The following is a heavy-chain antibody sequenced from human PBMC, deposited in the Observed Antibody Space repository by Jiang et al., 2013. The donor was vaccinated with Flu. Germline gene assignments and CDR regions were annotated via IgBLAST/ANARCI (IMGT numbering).Heavy chain of an antibody. CDR3: ARHISSSSTLIDY. CDR1: GFSLSTSGNA. J-gene: IGHJ4*02. Sequence: PTQTLTLTCTFSGFSLSTSGNACELDPSAPREGPLEWLARIDWDDDKFYSTSLKTRLTISKDTSKNQVVLTMTNMDPVDTATYYCARHISSSSTLIDYWGQGTLVTVSS. V-gene: IGHV2-70*04. CDR2: IDWDDDK. D-gene: IGHD6-13*01.